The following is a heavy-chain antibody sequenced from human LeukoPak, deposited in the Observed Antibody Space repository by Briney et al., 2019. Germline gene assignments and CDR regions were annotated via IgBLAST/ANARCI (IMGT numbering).Heavy chain of an antibody. D-gene: IGHD3-10*01. J-gene: IGHJ6*03. CDR1: GFTFSTYG. Sequence: TGGSLRLSCAASGFTFSTYGTHWVRQAPGKGLEWVAFIRYNGNNQYYADSVKGRFTISRDNSKNTLYLQMNSLKGDDTAVYYCAKDSAFYYIDVWGKGTTVIISS. CDR3: AKDSAFYYIDV. V-gene: IGHV3-30*02. CDR2: IRYNGNNQ.